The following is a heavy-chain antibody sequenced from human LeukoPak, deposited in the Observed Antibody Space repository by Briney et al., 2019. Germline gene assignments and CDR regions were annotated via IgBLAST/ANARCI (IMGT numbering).Heavy chain of an antibody. CDR1: GFSLSGYW. J-gene: IGHJ4*02. V-gene: IGHV3-7*01. CDR2: LHADGVEQ. Sequence: GGSLRLSCAASGFSLSGYWMTWVRQAPGKGLEWVARLHADGVEQNYVDSVTGRFTMSRDNAKNSLDLQMSSLRVEDTAVYYCARGGYSFDYLGQGTLVAVSS. D-gene: IGHD5-18*01. CDR3: ARGGYSFDY.